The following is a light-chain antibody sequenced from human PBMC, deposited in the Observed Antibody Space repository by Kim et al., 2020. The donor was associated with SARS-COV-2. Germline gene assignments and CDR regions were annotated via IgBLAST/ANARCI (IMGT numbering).Light chain of an antibody. J-gene: IGKJ2*01. CDR1: QSISTY. V-gene: IGKV1-39*01. Sequence: DIQMTQSPSSLSASVGDRVTITCRASQSISTYLNWYQEKPGKAPKLLIYSASTLQSGVPSRFSGSGSGTDFTLIINSLQPEDFATYYCQQTYSTTYPFGQGTKLEI. CDR2: SAS. CDR3: QQTYSTTYP.